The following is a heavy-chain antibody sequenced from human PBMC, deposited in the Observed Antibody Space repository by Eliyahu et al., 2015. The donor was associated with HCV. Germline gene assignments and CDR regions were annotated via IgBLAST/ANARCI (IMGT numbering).Heavy chain of an antibody. J-gene: IGHJ4*02. Sequence: QVQLVQSGAEVKKPGASVXVSXXASGYTFXXYYMHWVRQAPXQGLEWMGIINPSGGSTSYAQKFQGRVTMTRDTSTSTVYMELSSLRSEDTAVYYCARVEIEYSSSSEVFDYWGQGTLVTVSS. V-gene: IGHV1-46*01. CDR3: ARVEIEYSSSSEVFDY. D-gene: IGHD6-6*01. CDR2: INPSGGST. CDR1: GYTFXXYY.